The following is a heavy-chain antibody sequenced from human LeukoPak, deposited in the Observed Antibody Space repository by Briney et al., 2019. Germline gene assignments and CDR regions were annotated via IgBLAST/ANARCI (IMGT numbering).Heavy chain of an antibody. CDR1: GFTFRGSA. Sequence: PGGSLKLSCAASGFTFRGSAMHWVRQASGKGLVWVGLIRSTTNNYATAYAASVRGRFTISRDESKDTAYLQMNSLKTEDTAVYYCAGGSGWYSPDYWGQGTLVTVSS. CDR3: AGGSGWYSPDY. V-gene: IGHV3-73*01. D-gene: IGHD6-19*01. J-gene: IGHJ4*02. CDR2: IRSTTNNYAT.